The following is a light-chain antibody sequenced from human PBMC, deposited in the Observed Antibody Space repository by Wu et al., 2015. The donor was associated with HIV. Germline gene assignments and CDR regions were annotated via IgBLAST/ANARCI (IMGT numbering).Light chain of an antibody. V-gene: IGKV3-11*01. CDR1: QSINNY. CDR2: DAS. CDR3: QQRLKWPPIT. J-gene: IGKJ5*01. Sequence: EIVLTQSPATLSLSPGESATLSCRASQSINNYLAWYQQKPGQAPRLLIYDASKRAIGIPARFSGSGSGTDFTLTISSLEPEDFAVYYCQQRLKWPPITFGQGTRLEIK.